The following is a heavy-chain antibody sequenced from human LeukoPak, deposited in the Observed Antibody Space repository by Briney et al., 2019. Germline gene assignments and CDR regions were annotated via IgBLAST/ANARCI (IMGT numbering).Heavy chain of an antibody. D-gene: IGHD2-2*01. CDR1: GYTFTTYA. V-gene: IGHV1-3*01. CDR3: ARDPADIVVVPAAILGDV. Sequence: ASVKVSCKASGYTFTTYAMHWVRQAPGQRLEWMGWINAGNGNTKYSQKFQARVTITRDTSTSTAYMELRSLRSDDTAVYYCARDPADIVVVPAAILGDVWGQGTTVTVSS. CDR2: INAGNGNT. J-gene: IGHJ6*02.